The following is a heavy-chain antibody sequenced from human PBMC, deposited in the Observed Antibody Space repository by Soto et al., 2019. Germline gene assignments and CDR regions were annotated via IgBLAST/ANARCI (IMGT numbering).Heavy chain of an antibody. CDR2: ISGSGGST. CDR1: GFAFSSYA. J-gene: IGHJ4*02. D-gene: IGHD1-26*01. Sequence: PGGSLRLSCAASGFAFSSYAMSWVRPAPGKGLERVSVISGSGGSTNYADSVKGRFSISRDNSKNTLYLQMNSLRADDTSVYYCAKRTSGSDDYFDYGGQGTLVTVSS. CDR3: AKRTSGSDDYFDY. V-gene: IGHV3-23*01.